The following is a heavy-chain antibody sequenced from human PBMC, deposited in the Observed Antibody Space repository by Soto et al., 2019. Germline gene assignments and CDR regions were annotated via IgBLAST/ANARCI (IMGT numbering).Heavy chain of an antibody. D-gene: IGHD3-3*01. V-gene: IGHV3-7*01. Sequence: GGSLRLSCAASGFTFSTYWMSWVRQAPGKGLEWVANIKQDGSEKYYVDSVKGRFTISRDNAKNSLFLQMNSLRAEDTAVYYCARVGTTIFGVIIQYYFDYWGQGTQVTVSS. CDR3: ARVGTTIFGVIIQYYFDY. CDR1: GFTFSTYW. CDR2: IKQDGSEK. J-gene: IGHJ4*02.